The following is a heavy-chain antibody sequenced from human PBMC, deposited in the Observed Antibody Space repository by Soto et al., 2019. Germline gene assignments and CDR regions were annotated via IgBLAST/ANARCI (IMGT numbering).Heavy chain of an antibody. D-gene: IGHD6-13*01. Sequence: GGSLRLYCAGNGFTLSSYSMDWVRHAPRKGLEGVSYISSSSSTKFYAVSVKGHFTISKDNARNSLYLQMTSLRAEDTAVYYCAYSSTPFASWGRGTLVPASS. CDR1: GFTLSSYS. CDR3: AYSSTPFAS. V-gene: IGHV3-48*01. CDR2: ISSSSSTK. J-gene: IGHJ4*02.